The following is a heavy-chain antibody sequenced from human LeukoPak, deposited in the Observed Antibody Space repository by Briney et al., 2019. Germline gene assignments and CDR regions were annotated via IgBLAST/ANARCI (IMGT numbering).Heavy chain of an antibody. CDR3: ARAYYYDRGFDP. V-gene: IGHV1-3*01. CDR2: INAGNGNT. Sequence: GASVTVSCTASGYTFTSYAMHWVRQAPGQRLEWMGWINAGNGNTKYSQKFQGRVTITRDTSASTAYMELSSLRSEDTAVYYCARAYYYDRGFDPWGQGTLVTVSS. CDR1: GYTFTSYA. D-gene: IGHD3-22*01. J-gene: IGHJ5*02.